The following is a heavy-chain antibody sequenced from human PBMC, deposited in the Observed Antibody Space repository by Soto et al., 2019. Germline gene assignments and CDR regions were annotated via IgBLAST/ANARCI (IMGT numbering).Heavy chain of an antibody. J-gene: IGHJ6*02. D-gene: IGHD1-26*01. CDR1: GGSISSSNW. Sequence: SETLSLTCAVSGGSISSSNWWSWVRQPPGKGLEWIGEIYHSGSTNYNPSLKSRVTISVDKSKNQFSLKLSSVTAADTAVYYCARDPRATYPYFRPHYYYGMDVWGQGTTVTVSS. V-gene: IGHV4-4*02. CDR2: IYHSGST. CDR3: ARDPRATYPYFRPHYYYGMDV.